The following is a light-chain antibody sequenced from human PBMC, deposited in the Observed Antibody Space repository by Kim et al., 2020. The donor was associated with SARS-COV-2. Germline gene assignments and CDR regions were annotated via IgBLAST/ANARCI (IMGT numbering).Light chain of an antibody. Sequence: ASVGDRVTFTCLASQPIINFLNWYQQRPGKAPRFVISAASSLQSGVPSRFSVSRSGTEFVLSINSLQPEDFATYYCQQTYSNPWTFGRGTKVDIK. CDR1: QPIINF. CDR3: QQTYSNPWT. CDR2: AAS. V-gene: IGKV1-39*01. J-gene: IGKJ1*01.